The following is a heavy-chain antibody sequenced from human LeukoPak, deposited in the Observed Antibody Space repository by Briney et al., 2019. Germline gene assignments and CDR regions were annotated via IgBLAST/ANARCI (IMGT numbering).Heavy chain of an antibody. CDR3: AKGGGYYGGNVGYYYYYMDV. Sequence: GGSLRLSCAAPGFTLGSYAMSWVRQGPGKGLEWVSAISVSGNTYHADSVKGRFTISRDNSKNTLYVQMNSLRAEDTAVYYCAKGGGYYGGNVGYYYYYMDVWGKGTTVTISS. CDR2: ISVSGNT. CDR1: GFTLGSYA. J-gene: IGHJ6*03. D-gene: IGHD4-23*01. V-gene: IGHV3-23*01.